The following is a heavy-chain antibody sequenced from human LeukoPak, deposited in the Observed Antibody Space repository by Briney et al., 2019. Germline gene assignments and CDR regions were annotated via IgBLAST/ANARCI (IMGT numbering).Heavy chain of an antibody. CDR3: ARGASPGQDYYYYMDV. CDR1: GDSISSDY. Sequence: PSEALSLTCNVSGDSISSDYWSWIRQPPGKGLEWIGSIYHSGSTYYNPSLKSRVTISVDTSKNQFSLKLSSVTAADTAVYYCARGASPGQDYYYYMDVWGKGTTVTVSS. J-gene: IGHJ6*03. CDR2: IYHSGST. V-gene: IGHV4-38-2*02.